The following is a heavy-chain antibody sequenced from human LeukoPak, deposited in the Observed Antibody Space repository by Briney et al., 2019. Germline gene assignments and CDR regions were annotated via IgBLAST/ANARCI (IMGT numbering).Heavy chain of an antibody. CDR3: ARDPRAVDV. V-gene: IGHV4-4*07. J-gene: IGHJ6*02. CDR1: GGSISSYY. CDR2: IYSSGST. Sequence: SETLSLTCTVSGGSISSYYWSWLRQPAGKGLEWIGRIYSSGSTNYNPSFTSRVTMSVDTSKNQFSLRLSSVTAADTAVYYCARDPRAVDVWGQGTTVTVSS.